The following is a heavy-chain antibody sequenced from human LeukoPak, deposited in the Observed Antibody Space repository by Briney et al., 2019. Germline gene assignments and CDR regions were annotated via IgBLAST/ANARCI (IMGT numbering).Heavy chain of an antibody. J-gene: IGHJ4*02. V-gene: IGHV3-74*01. Sequence: GGSLRLSCAASGFTFSSYAMTWVRQAPGKGLVWVSRINSDGSITTYADSVRGRFTISRDNAKSTLYLQMNSLRAEDTAVYYCASSTQISKYADYWGQGALVTVSS. D-gene: IGHD2-2*01. CDR3: ASSTQISKYADY. CDR2: INSDGSIT. CDR1: GFTFSSYA.